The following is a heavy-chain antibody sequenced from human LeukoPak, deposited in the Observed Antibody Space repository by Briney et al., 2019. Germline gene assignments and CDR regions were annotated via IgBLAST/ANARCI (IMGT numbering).Heavy chain of an antibody. Sequence: SETLSLTCTVSGGSISSSSYYWGWIRQPPGKGLEWIGSIYYSGSTNYNPSLKSRVTISVDTSKNQFSLKLSSVTAADTAVYYCARPRHKQLYGMDVWGQGTTVTVSS. CDR2: IYYSGST. CDR3: ARPRHKQLYGMDV. CDR1: GGSISSSSYY. D-gene: IGHD5-18*01. J-gene: IGHJ6*02. V-gene: IGHV4-39*07.